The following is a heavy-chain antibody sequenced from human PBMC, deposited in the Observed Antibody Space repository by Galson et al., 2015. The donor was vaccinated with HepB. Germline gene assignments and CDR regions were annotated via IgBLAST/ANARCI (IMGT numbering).Heavy chain of an antibody. CDR3: AKASSGSWYYFDY. CDR1: GFIFDEYT. J-gene: IGHJ4*02. V-gene: IGHV3-43*01. D-gene: IGHD6-13*01. CDR2: ISWDGGIT. Sequence: SLRLSCAGSGFIFDEYTMHWVRQAPGKGLEWVSLISWDGGITYYADSLKGRFTISRDNSKNSLYLQMNSLRTEDTALYYCAKASSGSWYYFDYWGQGTLVTVSS.